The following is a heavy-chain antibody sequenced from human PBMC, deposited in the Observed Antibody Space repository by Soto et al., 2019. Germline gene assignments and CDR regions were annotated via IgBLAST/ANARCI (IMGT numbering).Heavy chain of an antibody. CDR2: ISGSGGST. CDR1: GFTFSSYA. V-gene: IGHV3-23*01. CDR3: AKSPPSMMITFGGVMSPCFEP. J-gene: IGHJ5*02. D-gene: IGHD3-16*01. Sequence: SLRLSCAASGFTFSSYAMSWVRQAPGKGLEWVSAISGSGGSTYYADSVKGRFTISRDNSKNTLYLQMNSLRAEDTAVYYCAKSPPSMMITFGGVMSPCFEPWGQGTLVTVSS.